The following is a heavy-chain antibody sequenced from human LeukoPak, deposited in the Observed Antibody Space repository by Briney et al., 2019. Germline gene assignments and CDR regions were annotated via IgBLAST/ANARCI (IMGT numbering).Heavy chain of an antibody. J-gene: IGHJ3*02. CDR3: ARSPTYYDILTGYYKDAFDI. V-gene: IGHV4-59*01. CDR1: GGSISSYY. CDR2: IYYSGST. D-gene: IGHD3-9*01. Sequence: SETLSLTCTVSGGSISSYYWSWIRQPPGKGLEWIGYIYYSGSTNYNPSLKSRVTISVDTSKNQFSLKLSSVTAADTAVYYCARSPTYYDILTGYYKDAFDIWGQGTMVTVSS.